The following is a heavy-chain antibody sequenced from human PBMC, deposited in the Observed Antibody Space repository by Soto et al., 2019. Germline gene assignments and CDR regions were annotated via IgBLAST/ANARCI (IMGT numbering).Heavy chain of an antibody. D-gene: IGHD3-10*01. CDR3: ATLSYYNSYSGFDF. CDR1: GYIFSNYW. CDR2: IYAGDSDT. J-gene: IGHJ4*02. V-gene: IGHV5-51*01. Sequence: GESLKISCKGSGYIFSNYWIGWVRQMPGKGLEWMGIIYAGDSDTKYSPSFQGQVTISADKSISTAYLHWSSLEASDTAIYYCATLSYYNSYSGFDFWAQGTLVTVSS.